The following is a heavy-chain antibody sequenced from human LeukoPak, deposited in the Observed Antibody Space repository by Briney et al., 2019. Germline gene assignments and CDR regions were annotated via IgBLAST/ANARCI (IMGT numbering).Heavy chain of an antibody. J-gene: IGHJ5*02. CDR2: IYYSGST. Sequence: SETLSLTCTVSGGSISGYYWSWIRQPPGKGLEWIGYIYYSGSTNYNPSLKSRVTISVDTSKNQFSLKLSSVTAADTAVYYCARGRVDTAMVQFDPWGQGTLVTVSS. V-gene: IGHV4-59*01. CDR3: ARGRVDTAMVQFDP. CDR1: GGSISGYY. D-gene: IGHD5-18*01.